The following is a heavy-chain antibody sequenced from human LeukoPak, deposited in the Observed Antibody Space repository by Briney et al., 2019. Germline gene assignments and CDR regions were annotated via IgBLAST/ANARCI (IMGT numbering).Heavy chain of an antibody. J-gene: IGHJ3*02. CDR3: ARDIVVVVAARSDGFDI. CDR2: ISSSSSYI. CDR1: GFTFSSYS. Sequence: GGSLRLSCAASGFTFSSYSMNWVRQAPGKGLEWVSSISSSSSYIYYADSVKGRFTISRDNAKNSLYLQMNSLRAEDTAVYCCARDIVVVVAARSDGFDIWGEGTMVTVSS. D-gene: IGHD2-15*01. V-gene: IGHV3-21*01.